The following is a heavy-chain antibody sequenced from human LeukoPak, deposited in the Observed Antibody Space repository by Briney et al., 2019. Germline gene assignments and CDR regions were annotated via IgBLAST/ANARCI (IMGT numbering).Heavy chain of an antibody. Sequence: PGGSLRLSRAASGFTFSSYWMHWVRQAPGKGLVWVSRINSDGSSTSYADSVKGRFTISRDNAKNTLYLQMSSLRAEDTAVYYCAREGGSGSYYFYYGMDVWGQGTTVTVSS. CDR2: INSDGSST. D-gene: IGHD3-10*01. J-gene: IGHJ6*02. CDR1: GFTFSSYW. CDR3: AREGGSGSYYFYYGMDV. V-gene: IGHV3-74*01.